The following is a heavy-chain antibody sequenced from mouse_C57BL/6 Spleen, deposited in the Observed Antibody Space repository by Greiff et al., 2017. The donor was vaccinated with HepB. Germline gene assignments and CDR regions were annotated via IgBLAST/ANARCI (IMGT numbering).Heavy chain of an antibody. V-gene: IGHV1-18*01. CDR3: ARYELRLRAMDY. CDR1: GYTFTDYN. CDR2: INPNNGGT. J-gene: IGHJ4*01. D-gene: IGHD3-2*02. Sequence: EVQLQQSGPELVKPGASVKIPCKASGYTFTDYNMDWVKQSHGKSLEWIGDINPNNGGTIYNQKFKGKATLTVDKSSSTAYMELRSLTSEDTAVYYCARYELRLRAMDYWGQGTSVTVSS.